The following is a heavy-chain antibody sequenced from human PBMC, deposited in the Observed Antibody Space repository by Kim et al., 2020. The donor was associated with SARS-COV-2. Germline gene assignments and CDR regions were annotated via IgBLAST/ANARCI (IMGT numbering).Heavy chain of an antibody. V-gene: IGHV4-39*01. CDR2: IYYSGNT. Sequence: SETLSLTCTVSGGSISISNFYWSWLRQPPGKELELIATIYYSGNTYYNPSLKSRVTISVDTSKNKFSLKLSSVTAADTAIYSCVRYTGNFGYYFDHLAQG. D-gene: IGHD1-1*01. J-gene: IGHJ4*02. CDR3: VRYTGNFGYYFDH. CDR1: GGSISISNFY.